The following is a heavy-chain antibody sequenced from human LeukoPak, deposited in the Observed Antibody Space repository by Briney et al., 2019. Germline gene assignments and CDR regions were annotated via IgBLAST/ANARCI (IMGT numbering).Heavy chain of an antibody. Sequence: GGSLRLSCAASGFTFSSYATSWVRQAPGKGLEWVSALSGSGGSTYYADSVKGRFTISRDNSKNTLYLQMNSLRAEDTAVYYCAKDTGVTAIPKTYDYWGQGTLVTVSS. CDR1: GFTFSSYA. CDR3: AKDTGVTAIPKTYDY. J-gene: IGHJ4*02. CDR2: LSGSGGST. D-gene: IGHD2-21*02. V-gene: IGHV3-23*01.